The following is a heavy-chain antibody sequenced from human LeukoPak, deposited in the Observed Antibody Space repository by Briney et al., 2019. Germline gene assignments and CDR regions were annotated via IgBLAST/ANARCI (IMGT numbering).Heavy chain of an antibody. D-gene: IGHD1-1*01. CDR2: INHSGST. CDR1: GGSFSGYY. CDR3: ARERGRQDY. V-gene: IGHV4-34*01. Sequence: PSETLSLTCAVYGGSFSGYYWSWIRQPPGKGLEWIGEINHSGSTNYNPSLKSRVTISVDTSKNQFSLKLGSVTAADTAVYYCARERGRQDYWGQGTLVTVSS. J-gene: IGHJ4*02.